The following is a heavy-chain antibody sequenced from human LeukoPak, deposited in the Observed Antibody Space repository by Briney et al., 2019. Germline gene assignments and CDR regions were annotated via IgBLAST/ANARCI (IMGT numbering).Heavy chain of an antibody. D-gene: IGHD2-2*01. CDR1: GYTFTGYY. CDR2: INPNSGGT. CDR3: ARGDIVVVPTWFDP. V-gene: IGHV1-2*02. J-gene: IGHJ5*02. Sequence: ASVKVSCKXSGYTFTGYYMHWVRQAPGQGLEWMGWINPNSGGTNYSQKFQGRVTMTRDTSISTAYMELSRLRSDDTAVYYCARGDIVVVPTWFDPWGQGTLVTVSS.